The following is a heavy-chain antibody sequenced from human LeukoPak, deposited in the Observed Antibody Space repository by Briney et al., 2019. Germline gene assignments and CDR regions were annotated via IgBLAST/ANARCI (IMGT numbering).Heavy chain of an antibody. CDR2: INPTTGNT. V-gene: IGHV1-8*01. Sequence: GASVKVSCKASGYTFTSYDINWVRQATGQGLEWMGWINPTTGNTGYAQKFQGRVTMTRNTSISTAYMELSSLRSEDTAVYYCASWCGGDNCYSGYNFWGQGTLVTVSS. CDR3: ASWCGGDNCYSGYNF. CDR1: GYTFTSYD. J-gene: IGHJ4*02. D-gene: IGHD2-15*01.